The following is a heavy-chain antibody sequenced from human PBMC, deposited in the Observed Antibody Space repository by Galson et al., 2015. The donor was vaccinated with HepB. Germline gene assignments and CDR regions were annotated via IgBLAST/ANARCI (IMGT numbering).Heavy chain of an antibody. CDR2: ISGSGDST. Sequence: SLRLSCAASGFTFRSYAMSWVRQAPGKGLEWVSSISGSGDSTFYADSMKGRFTISRDNSKNTLFLQMNRLRAEDTAVYYCARDRIGGWDGSYYPLDYWGQGTLVTVSS. V-gene: IGHV3-23*01. J-gene: IGHJ4*02. CDR1: GFTFRSYA. CDR3: ARDRIGGWDGSYYPLDY. D-gene: IGHD1-26*01.